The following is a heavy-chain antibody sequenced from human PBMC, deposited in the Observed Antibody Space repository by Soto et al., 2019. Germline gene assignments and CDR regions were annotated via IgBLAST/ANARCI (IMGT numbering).Heavy chain of an antibody. CDR1: GFSLSTSGVG. V-gene: IGHV2-5*02. CDR3: AHRSRENYAFDI. J-gene: IGHJ3*02. CDR2: ICWDDDK. D-gene: IGHD1-26*01. Sequence: QITLKESGPTLVKPTQTLTLTCAFSGFSLSTSGVGVGWIRQPLGKALEWLALICWDDDKHYRPSLKSRLTITKDTSKTQVVLTMTNMDPVDTATYHCAHRSRENYAFDIWGQGTMVTVSS.